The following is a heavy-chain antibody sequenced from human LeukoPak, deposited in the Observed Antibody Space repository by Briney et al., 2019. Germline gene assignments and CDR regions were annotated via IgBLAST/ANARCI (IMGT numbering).Heavy chain of an antibody. Sequence: GRSLRLSCAASGFTFSSYGMHWVRQAPGKGLEWVAVISYDGSNKYYADSVKGRFTISRDNSKNTLYLKLNSLRAEDTADCAKDGQPSTRSYLCTHGLCYQDYWGQGTLVTVSS. CDR2: ISYDGSNK. D-gene: IGHD2-8*01. V-gene: IGHV3-30*18. J-gene: IGHJ4*02. CDR3: AKDGQPSTRSYLCTHGLCYQDY. CDR1: GFTFSSYG.